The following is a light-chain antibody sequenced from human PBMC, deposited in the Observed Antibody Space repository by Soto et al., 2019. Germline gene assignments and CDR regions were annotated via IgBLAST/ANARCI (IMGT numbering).Light chain of an antibody. J-gene: IGLJ2*01. Sequence: QSALTQPASVSGSPGQSITISCTGTSSDVGNYNYVSWYQHHPGKAPKLLIYDVSNRPSGASSRFSGSKSGNTASLTISGLQAEDEADYYCSSYTSSSTLVFGGGTQLTVL. CDR1: SSDVGNYNY. CDR2: DVS. CDR3: SSYTSSSTLV. V-gene: IGLV2-14*03.